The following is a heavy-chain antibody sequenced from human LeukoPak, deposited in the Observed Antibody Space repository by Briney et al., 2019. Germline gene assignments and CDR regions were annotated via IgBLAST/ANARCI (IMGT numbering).Heavy chain of an antibody. D-gene: IGHD2-2*01. CDR1: GFTFSSYA. CDR3: ARDFYCGSTSCWGYYFDY. Sequence: GGSLRLSCAASGFTFSSYAMHWVRQAPGKGLEWVAVISYDGSNKYYADSVKGRFTISRDNSKNTLYLQMNSLRAEDTAVYYCARDFYCGSTSCWGYYFDYWGQGTLVTVSS. J-gene: IGHJ4*02. CDR2: ISYDGSNK. V-gene: IGHV3-30-3*01.